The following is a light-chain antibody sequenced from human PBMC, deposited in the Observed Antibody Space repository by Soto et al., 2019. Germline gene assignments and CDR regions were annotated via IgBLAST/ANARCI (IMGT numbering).Light chain of an antibody. J-gene: IGLJ2*01. CDR1: SSNIGRNY. Sequence: QSVLTQPPSASGTPGQRVTISCSGSSSNIGRNYVYWYQQLPGTAPKLLIYRNNQRPSGVPDRFSGSKSGTSASLAISGLRFEDEADYYYAAWDDSLLFGGGTKLAV. V-gene: IGLV1-47*01. CDR3: AAWDDSLL. CDR2: RNN.